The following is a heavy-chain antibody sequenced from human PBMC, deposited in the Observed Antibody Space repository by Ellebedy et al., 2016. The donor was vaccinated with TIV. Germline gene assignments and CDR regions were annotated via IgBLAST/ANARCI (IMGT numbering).Heavy chain of an antibody. J-gene: IGHJ4*02. CDR3: ARDKGYGSELERGLDY. Sequence: ASVTVSCKTSGYTFSSYGITWVRQAPGQGLAWMGWISADNGNTNYAQNFQGRVTLTTDTSTATAYMELRSLRTDDTAVYYCARDKGYGSELERGLDYWGQGTLVTVSS. CDR1: GYTFSSYG. CDR2: ISADNGNT. D-gene: IGHD3-10*01. V-gene: IGHV1-18*01.